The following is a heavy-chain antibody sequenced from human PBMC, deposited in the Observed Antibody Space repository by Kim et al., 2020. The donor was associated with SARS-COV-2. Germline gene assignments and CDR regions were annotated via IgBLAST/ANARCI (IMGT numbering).Heavy chain of an antibody. CDR2: ITAGDDRT. CDR3: ARPLFGDLSPFEY. CDR1: GFTFGSYA. V-gene: IGHV3-23*01. D-gene: IGHD3-10*02. Sequence: GGSLRLSCAASGFTFGSYAMSWVRQAPGKGLQWVSSITAGDDRTYYADSVKGRFTISRDNSRNTLFLQMDSLRAEDTALYYCARPLFGDLSPFEYWGQGTLVTVSS. J-gene: IGHJ4*02.